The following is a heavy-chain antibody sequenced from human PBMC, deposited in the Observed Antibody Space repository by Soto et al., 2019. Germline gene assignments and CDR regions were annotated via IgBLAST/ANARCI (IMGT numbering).Heavy chain of an antibody. V-gene: IGHV3-23*01. CDR1: GFTFSSYA. Sequence: HPGGSLRLSCAASGFTFSSYAMSWVRQSPGKGLEWVSAISGSGGSTYYADSVKGRFTISRDNSKNTLYLQMNSLRAEDTAVYYCANTRKGIAVAGTGYWGQGTLVTVSS. J-gene: IGHJ4*02. CDR2: ISGSGGST. CDR3: ANTRKGIAVAGTGY. D-gene: IGHD6-19*01.